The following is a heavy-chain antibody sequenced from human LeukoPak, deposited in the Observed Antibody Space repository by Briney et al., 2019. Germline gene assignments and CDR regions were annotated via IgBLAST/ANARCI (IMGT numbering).Heavy chain of an antibody. V-gene: IGHV3-30*02. Sequence: GGSLRLSCAASGFTFGSYGMHWVRQAPGKGLEWVTFIRSDGSNKYYADSVKGRFTISRDNSKNTLYLQMNSLRAEDTAVYYCAKDTASSWWYFDLWGRGTLVTVSS. CDR2: IRSDGSNK. CDR3: AKDTASSWWYFDL. D-gene: IGHD5-18*01. CDR1: GFTFGSYG. J-gene: IGHJ2*01.